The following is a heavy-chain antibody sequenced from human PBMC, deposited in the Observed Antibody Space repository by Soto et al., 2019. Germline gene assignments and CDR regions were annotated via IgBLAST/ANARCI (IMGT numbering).Heavy chain of an antibody. V-gene: IGHV4-59*08. CDR1: GGSISSYY. CDR2: IYYSGST. Sequence: QVQLQESGPGLVKPSETLSLTCTVSGGSISSYYWSWIRQPPGKGLEWIGYIYYSGSTNYNPSLKSRITSSVDTSKNQSSLKLSSVTAADTAVYDCARRYGYSFDYWGQGTLVTVSS. J-gene: IGHJ4*02. D-gene: IGHD1-1*01. CDR3: ARRYGYSFDY.